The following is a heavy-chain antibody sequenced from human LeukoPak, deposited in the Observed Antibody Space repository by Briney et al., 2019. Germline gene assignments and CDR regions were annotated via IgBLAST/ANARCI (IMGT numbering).Heavy chain of an antibody. J-gene: IGHJ5*02. V-gene: IGHV3-30-3*01. D-gene: IGHD6-25*01. CDR2: ISYDGSNK. Sequence: GGSLRPSCAASGFTFSSYAMHWVRQAPGKGLEWVAVISYDGSNKYYADSVKGRFTISRDNSKNTLYLQMNSLRAEDTAVYYCARERGQAAENWFDPWGQGTLVTVSS. CDR1: GFTFSSYA. CDR3: ARERGQAAENWFDP.